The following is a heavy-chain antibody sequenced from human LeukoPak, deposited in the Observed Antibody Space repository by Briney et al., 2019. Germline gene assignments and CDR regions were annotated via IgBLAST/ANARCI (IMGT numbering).Heavy chain of an antibody. CDR1: GFIFDDYA. CDR2: ISWNSNTI. J-gene: IGHJ6*03. V-gene: IGHV3-9*01. D-gene: IGHD1-26*01. CDR3: AKDAGGYYYYYMGV. Sequence: GGSLRLSCAASGFIFDDYAMHWVREAPGKGLEWVSGISWNSNTIGYADSVKGRFTISRDNAKNPLYLQMNSLRPEDTALYYCAKDAGGYYYYYMGVWGKGTTVTISS.